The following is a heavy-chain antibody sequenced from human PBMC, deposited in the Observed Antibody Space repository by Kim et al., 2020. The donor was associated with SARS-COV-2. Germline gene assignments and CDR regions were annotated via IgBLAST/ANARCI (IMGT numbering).Heavy chain of an antibody. CDR2: ISYDVSNK. CDR3: AKDNGDYYDSSGYYYVYGMDG. Sequence: GGSLRLSCAASGFTFSSYAMHWVRQAPGKGLECVAVISYDVSNKYYADSVNGRFTISRDNSKNTLYLQMNSLRAEDTAVYYCAKDNGDYYDSSGYYYVYGMDGWGQGTTVTVSS. J-gene: IGHJ6*02. D-gene: IGHD3-22*01. V-gene: IGHV3-30*14. CDR1: GFTFSSYA.